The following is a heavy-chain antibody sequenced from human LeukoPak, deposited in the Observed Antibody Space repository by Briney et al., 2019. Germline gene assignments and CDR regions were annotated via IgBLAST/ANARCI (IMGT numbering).Heavy chain of an antibody. D-gene: IGHD6-13*01. CDR3: ARRYSSSWYSETDY. Sequence: TSETLSLTCTVSGGSISSSSYYWGWIRQPPGKGLVWIGSIYYSGSTSYNLSLKSRVTISVDTSKNQFSLKLSSVTAADTAVYYCARRYSSSWYSETDYWGQGTLVTVSS. J-gene: IGHJ4*02. CDR2: IYYSGST. V-gene: IGHV4-39*01. CDR1: GGSISSSSYY.